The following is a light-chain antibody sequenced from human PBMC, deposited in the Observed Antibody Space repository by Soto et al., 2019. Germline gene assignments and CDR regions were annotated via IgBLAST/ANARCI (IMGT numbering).Light chain of an antibody. V-gene: IGKV1-5*01. CDR2: DAS. J-gene: IGKJ1*01. CDR3: QQYNGYSRT. Sequence: DIPMTQSPSTLSASVGDRVTITCRASQSISDSLAWYQLKPGKAPYLLISDASSLERGVPSRFSGSGSGTEFTLTISSMQPDDFATYYCQQYNGYSRTFGQGTKVEIK. CDR1: QSISDS.